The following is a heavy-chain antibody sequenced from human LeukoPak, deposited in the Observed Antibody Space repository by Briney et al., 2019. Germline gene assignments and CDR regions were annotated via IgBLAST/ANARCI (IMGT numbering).Heavy chain of an antibody. D-gene: IGHD1-26*01. CDR1: GGSISSSSYY. J-gene: IGHJ4*02. V-gene: IGHV4-39*07. CDR3: ASHSEGRGSNY. Sequence: SETLSLTCTVSGGSISSSSYYWGWIRQPPGKGLEWIGSIYYSGSTYYNPSLKSRVTISVDTSKNQFSLKLSSVTAADTAVYYCASHSEGRGSNYWGQGTLVTVSS. CDR2: IYYSGST.